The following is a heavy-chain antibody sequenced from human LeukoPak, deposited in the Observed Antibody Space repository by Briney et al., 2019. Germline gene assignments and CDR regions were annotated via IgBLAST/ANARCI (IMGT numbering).Heavy chain of an antibody. Sequence: PGGSLKLSCAASGFTFSSYAMSWVRQAPGKGLEWVGRIKSKTDGGTTDYAAPVKGRFTISRDDSKNTLYLQMNSLKTEDTAVYYCTTGGVAALPGYDYWGQGTLVTVSS. J-gene: IGHJ4*02. V-gene: IGHV3-15*01. D-gene: IGHD6-6*01. CDR3: TTGGVAALPGYDY. CDR1: GFTFSSYA. CDR2: IKSKTDGGTT.